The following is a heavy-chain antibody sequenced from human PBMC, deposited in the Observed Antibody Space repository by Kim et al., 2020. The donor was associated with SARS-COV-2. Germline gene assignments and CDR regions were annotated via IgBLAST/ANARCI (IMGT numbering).Heavy chain of an antibody. D-gene: IGHD4-17*01. V-gene: IGHV3-74*01. Sequence: SCADSVQGRFTISRDTAKYTLYLQMNSLRAEDTAVYYCARAQYGDSPFAYWGQGTLVTVSS. J-gene: IGHJ4*02. CDR3: ARAQYGDSPFAY.